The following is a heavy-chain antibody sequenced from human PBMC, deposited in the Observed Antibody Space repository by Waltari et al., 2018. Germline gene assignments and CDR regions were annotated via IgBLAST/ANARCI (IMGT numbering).Heavy chain of an antibody. CDR3: ARDGHGTVDFDY. CDR1: GFTFSSHW. Sequence: EVQLVESGGGLVQPGGSLPLSCAASGFTFSSHWMHRVRQPPGKGLEWVSRVDFDGSDTPYADSVKGRFTISRDNTKNTVFLHMNSLRGEDTAVYYCARDGHGTVDFDYWGQGTLVTVSS. CDR2: VDFDGSDT. V-gene: IGHV3-74*01. J-gene: IGHJ4*02.